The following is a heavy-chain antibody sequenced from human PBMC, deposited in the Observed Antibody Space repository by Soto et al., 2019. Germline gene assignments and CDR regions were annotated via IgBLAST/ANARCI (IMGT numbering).Heavy chain of an antibody. V-gene: IGHV3-23*01. CDR1: GFNFSSYA. Sequence: PGGSMRLSCAAAGFNFSSYAKSWVRQDPGKGLEWVSAISGSGGSTYYADSVKGRFTISRDNSKNTLYLQMNSLRAEDTAVYYCAKDGVNWGSYFDYWGQGTLVTVSS. CDR2: ISGSGGST. D-gene: IGHD7-27*01. CDR3: AKDGVNWGSYFDY. J-gene: IGHJ4*02.